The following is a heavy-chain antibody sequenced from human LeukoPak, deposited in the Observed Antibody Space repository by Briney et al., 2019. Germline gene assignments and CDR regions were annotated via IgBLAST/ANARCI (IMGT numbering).Heavy chain of an antibody. Sequence: PGGSLRLSCAASGISLSTYDMNWVRQAPGKGLEWVSVISGSDYSTYYADSVRGRFTISRDNSKNTLYLQMNSLRAEDTAVYYCAKFGSGSYYRHFDSWGQGTLVTVSS. CDR3: AKFGSGSYYRHFDS. J-gene: IGHJ4*02. V-gene: IGHV3-23*01. CDR1: GISLSTYD. D-gene: IGHD3-10*01. CDR2: ISGSDYST.